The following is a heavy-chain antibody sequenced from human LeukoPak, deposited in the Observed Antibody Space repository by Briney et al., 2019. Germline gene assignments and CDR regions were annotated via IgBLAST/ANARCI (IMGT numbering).Heavy chain of an antibody. J-gene: IGHJ5*02. Sequence: PSETLSLTCAVYGWAFNDYYWNWIRQPPGKGLEWIGEINARGDTNYNPPLKNRVTISVDTSKKQFSLRLTSMIAADTALYYCARGQVPAARGYNWCDPWGQGTLVTVSS. D-gene: IGHD2-2*01. V-gene: IGHV4-34*01. CDR1: GWAFNDYY. CDR3: ARGQVPAARGYNWCDP. CDR2: INARGDT.